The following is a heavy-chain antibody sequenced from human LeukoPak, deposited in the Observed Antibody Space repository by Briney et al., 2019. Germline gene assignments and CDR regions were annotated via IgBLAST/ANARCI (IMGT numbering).Heavy chain of an antibody. Sequence: ASETLSLTCTVSGGSVSSGSYCWSWIRQPPGKGLEWIGYIYYSGSTNYSPSLRSRVTISADTSKNQFSLKLSSVTAADTAVYYCARDKGYYESSGYLKAFDIWGQGTMVTVSS. V-gene: IGHV4-61*01. CDR2: IYYSGST. CDR1: GGSVSSGSYC. D-gene: IGHD3-22*01. J-gene: IGHJ3*02. CDR3: ARDKGYYESSGYLKAFDI.